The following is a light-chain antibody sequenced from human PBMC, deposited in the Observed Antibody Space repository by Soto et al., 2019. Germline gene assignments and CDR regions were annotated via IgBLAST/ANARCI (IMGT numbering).Light chain of an antibody. Sequence: DIQTTQSPSSLSASVGYRVTITCRTSQSVSTYLNWYQKKLGKAPKLLIYAASTLRSGVPSRFSGSGSGTDFTLTISSLQVEDSATYYCQQSYTTPGTFGQGTRLEI. J-gene: IGKJ5*01. CDR3: QQSYTTPGT. CDR1: QSVSTY. CDR2: AAS. V-gene: IGKV1-39*01.